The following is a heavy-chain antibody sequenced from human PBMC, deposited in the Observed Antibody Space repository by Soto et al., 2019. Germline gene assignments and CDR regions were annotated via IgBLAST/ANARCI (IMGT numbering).Heavy chain of an antibody. D-gene: IGHD2-15*01. Sequence: PGGSLRLSCAASGFTFSSYGMHWVRQAPGKGLEWVAVISYDGSNKYYADSVKGRFTISRGNSKNTLYLQMNSLRAEDTAVYYCAKDLTPRYYYGMDVWGQGTTVTVSS. V-gene: IGHV3-30*18. CDR3: AKDLTPRYYYGMDV. CDR2: ISYDGSNK. CDR1: GFTFSSYG. J-gene: IGHJ6*02.